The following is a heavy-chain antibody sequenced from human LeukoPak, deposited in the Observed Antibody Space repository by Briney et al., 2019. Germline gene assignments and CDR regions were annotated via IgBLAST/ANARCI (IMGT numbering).Heavy chain of an antibody. J-gene: IGHJ6*02. CDR3: GRMSYGMDV. V-gene: IGHV4-39*07. CDR1: GGSVSSSSYY. Sequence: PSETLSLTCTVSGGSVSSSSYYSAWIRQPPGKGLEWIGCVYYDGGTCYSPSLKSRVTVPVDTSRNQFSLRLRSVTAADTAVYYCGRMSYGMDVWGQGTTVTVSS. CDR2: VYYDGGT.